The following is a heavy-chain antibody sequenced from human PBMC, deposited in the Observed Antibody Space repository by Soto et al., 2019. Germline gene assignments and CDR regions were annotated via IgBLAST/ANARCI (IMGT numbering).Heavy chain of an antibody. CDR3: ARAVIAAGTFYYYGMDV. CDR1: GYTFTGYY. D-gene: IGHD6-13*01. Sequence: GASVKVSCKASGYTFTGYYMHWVRQAPGQGLEWMGWINPNSGGTNYAQKFQGWVTMTRDTSINTAYMELSRLRSDDTAVYYCARAVIAAGTFYYYGMDVWGQGTTVTVSS. CDR2: INPNSGGT. J-gene: IGHJ6*02. V-gene: IGHV1-2*04.